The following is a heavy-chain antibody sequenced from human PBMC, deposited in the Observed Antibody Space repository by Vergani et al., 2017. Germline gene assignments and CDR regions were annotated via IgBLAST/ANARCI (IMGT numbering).Heavy chain of an antibody. J-gene: IGHJ3*02. CDR1: GFSLTSSGTR. Sequence: QVTFKESGPALVNRRQALTLTCPFSGFSLTSSGTRVSWFRQSPGKALEWLARIDWDDAKFYDRSLKTRLTISKDTSKNQVVLRMTNMDPVDTAMYSCAYILSKNCYYYDACDSWCRETMLIVFS. V-gene: IGHV2-70*04. D-gene: IGHD5-12*01. CDR2: IDWDDAK. CDR3: AYILSKNCYYYDACDS.